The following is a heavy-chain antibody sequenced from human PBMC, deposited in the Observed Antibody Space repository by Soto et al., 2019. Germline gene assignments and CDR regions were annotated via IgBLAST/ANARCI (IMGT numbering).Heavy chain of an antibody. D-gene: IGHD3-10*01. J-gene: IGHJ5*02. CDR3: ARGNQYYYGSGSYYNNWFDP. Sequence: ETLSLTCAVYGGSFSGYYWSWIRQPPGKGLEWIGEINHSGSTNYNPSLKSRVTISVDTSKNQFSLKLSSVTAADTAVYYCARGNQYYYGSGSYYNNWFDPWGQGTLVTVSS. V-gene: IGHV4-34*01. CDR2: INHSGST. CDR1: GGSFSGYY.